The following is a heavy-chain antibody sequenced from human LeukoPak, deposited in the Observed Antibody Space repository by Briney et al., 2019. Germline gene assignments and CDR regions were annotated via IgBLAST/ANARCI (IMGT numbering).Heavy chain of an antibody. V-gene: IGHV3-30-3*01. CDR2: ISYDGSNK. D-gene: IGHD6-13*01. CDR1: GFTFRSYA. CDR3: ARGPYSSNWYVDY. Sequence: PGRSLRLSCGASGFTFRSYAMHWVRQAPGKGLGWVALISYDGSNKYYGDSVKGRFTISRDNSKDTLYLQMNSLRAEDTAVYYCARGPYSSNWYVDYWGQGTLVTVAS. J-gene: IGHJ4*02.